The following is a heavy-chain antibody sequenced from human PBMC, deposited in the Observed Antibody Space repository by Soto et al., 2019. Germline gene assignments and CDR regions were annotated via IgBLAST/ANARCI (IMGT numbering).Heavy chain of an antibody. J-gene: IGHJ5*02. V-gene: IGHV1-69*01. CDR3: ARDEDELRERRFDP. CDR2: IIPIFGTA. CDR1: GGTFSSYA. D-gene: IGHD1-7*01. Sequence: QVQLVQSGAEVKKPGSSVKVSCKASGGTFSSYAISWVRQAPGQGLEWMGGIIPIFGTANYAQKFQGRATITADESTSTAYMELSSLRSEDTAVYYCARDEDELRERRFDPWGQGTLVTVSS.